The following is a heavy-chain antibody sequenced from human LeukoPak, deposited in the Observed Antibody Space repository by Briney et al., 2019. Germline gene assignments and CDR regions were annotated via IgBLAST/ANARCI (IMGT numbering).Heavy chain of an antibody. V-gene: IGHV1-2*02. CDR1: GYTFTGYY. Sequence: ASVNVSCKASGYTFTGYYMHWVRQAPGQGLEWMGWINPNSGGTNYAQKFQGRVTMTRDTSISTAYMELSRLRSDDTAVYYCARGVNYYYYYMDVWGKGTTVTVSS. D-gene: IGHD3-22*01. CDR3: ARGVNYYYYYMDV. J-gene: IGHJ6*03. CDR2: INPNSGGT.